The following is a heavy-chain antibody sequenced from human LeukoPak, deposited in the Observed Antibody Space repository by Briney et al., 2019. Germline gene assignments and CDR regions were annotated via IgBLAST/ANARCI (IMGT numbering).Heavy chain of an antibody. CDR3: TRQVDSGSYDYYGMDV. CDR2: IRSKANSYAT. V-gene: IGHV3-73*01. Sequence: GGSLRLSCAASGFTFSGSAMHWVRQASGKGLEWVGRIRSKANSYATAYAASVKGRFTISRDDSKNTAYLQMNSLKTEDTAVYYCTRQVDSGSYDYYGMDVWGQGTTVTVSS. CDR1: GFTFSGSA. D-gene: IGHD1-26*01. J-gene: IGHJ6*02.